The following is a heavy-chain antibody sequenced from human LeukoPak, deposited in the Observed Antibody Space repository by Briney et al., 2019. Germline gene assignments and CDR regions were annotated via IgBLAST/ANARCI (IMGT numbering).Heavy chain of an antibody. CDR1: GFTFSSYG. J-gene: IGHJ4*02. Sequence: GGSLRLSCAASGFTFSSYGMHWARQAPGKGLEWVSSISSSISNIYYADSVKGRFTISRDNAKNSLYLQMNSLRAEDTAVYYCARGYLRWSFDYWGQGTLVTVSS. V-gene: IGHV3-21*01. CDR2: ISSSISNI. CDR3: ARGYLRWSFDY. D-gene: IGHD2-15*01.